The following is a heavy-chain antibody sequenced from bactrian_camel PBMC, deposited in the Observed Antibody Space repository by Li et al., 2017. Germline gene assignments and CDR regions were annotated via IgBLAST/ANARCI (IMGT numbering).Heavy chain of an antibody. V-gene: IGHV3S40*01. D-gene: IGHD3*01. J-gene: IGHJ4*01. CDR2: IASNGFST. Sequence: DVQLVESGGDLVQPGGSLRLSCAASGFTVTNYYMSWVRQAPGKGFEWVSTIASNGFSTYYADSVEGRFSISRDDAKNTVYLKLSDLKTEDTAMYFCAKGVQGVTRFPEYDYWGQGTQVTVS. CDR1: GFTVTNYY. CDR3: AKGVQGVTRFPEYDY.